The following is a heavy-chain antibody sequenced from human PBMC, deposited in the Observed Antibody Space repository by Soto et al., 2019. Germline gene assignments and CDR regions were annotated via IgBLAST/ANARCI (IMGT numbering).Heavy chain of an antibody. V-gene: IGHV3-7*04. CDR2: IKQDGSEK. Sequence: GGSLRLSCAASGFTFSSYWMSWVRQAPGKGLEWVANIKQDGSEKYYVDSVKGRFTISRDNAKNSLYLQMNSLRAEDTAVYYCARVPVPAAMSNNWFDPWGQGTLVTVSS. D-gene: IGHD2-2*01. CDR1: GFTFSSYW. J-gene: IGHJ5*02. CDR3: ARVPVPAAMSNNWFDP.